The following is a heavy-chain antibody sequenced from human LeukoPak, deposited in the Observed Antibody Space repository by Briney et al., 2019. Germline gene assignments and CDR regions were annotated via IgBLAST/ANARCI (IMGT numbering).Heavy chain of an antibody. J-gene: IGHJ6*02. Sequence: GGSLRLSCAASGFTFSSYAMSWVRQAPGKGLEWVSAISGSGNRTYYADSVKGRFTISRGNSKNTLFLQMNSLRAEDTAVYYCAKNLYCGGGSCYPSALGMDVWGQGTTVTVSS. CDR3: AKNLYCGGGSCYPSALGMDV. D-gene: IGHD2-15*01. V-gene: IGHV3-23*01. CDR1: GFTFSSYA. CDR2: ISGSGNRT.